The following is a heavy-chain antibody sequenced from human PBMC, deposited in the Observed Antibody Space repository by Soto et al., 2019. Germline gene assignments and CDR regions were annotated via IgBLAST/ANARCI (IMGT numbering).Heavy chain of an antibody. D-gene: IGHD4-17*01. CDR1: GFTYNGHW. V-gene: IGHV3-74*01. Sequence: EVQLVESGGGLVQPGGSLRLSCAAAGFTYNGHWIHGVRQAPGKGLEWVSRIDTDGRGTSYADFVKGRFTISTDNAKNTVYLQMNSLRAEDTAVYYCATVFDFWGQGTLVTVSS. J-gene: IGHJ4*02. CDR3: ATVFDF. CDR2: IDTDGRGT.